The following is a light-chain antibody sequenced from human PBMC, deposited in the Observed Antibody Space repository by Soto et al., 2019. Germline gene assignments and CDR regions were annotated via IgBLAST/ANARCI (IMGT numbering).Light chain of an antibody. CDR2: EVS. V-gene: IGLV2-14*01. Sequence: QLVLTPPSSVSGSPGHSTTIPCTGTSSDVGGYNYVSWYQQHPGKAPKLMIYEVSNRPSGVSNRFSGSKSGNTASLTISGLQAEDEADYYCSSYTSSSTIYVFGTGTKVTVL. CDR1: SSDVGGYNY. J-gene: IGLJ1*01. CDR3: SSYTSSSTIYV.